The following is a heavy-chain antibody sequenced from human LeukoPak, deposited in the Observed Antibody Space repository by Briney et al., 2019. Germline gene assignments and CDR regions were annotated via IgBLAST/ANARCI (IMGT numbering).Heavy chain of an antibody. CDR3: ARRPDYGGNTFDY. CDR1: GFTFSSYG. J-gene: IGHJ4*02. CDR2: ISSSSSTI. V-gene: IGHV3-48*01. D-gene: IGHD4-23*01. Sequence: QPGGSLRLSCAASGFTFSSYGMNWVRQAPGKGLEWVSYISSSSSTIYYADSVKGRFTISRDSAKNSVYLQMNSLRAEDTAVYHCARRPDYGGNTFDYWGQGTLVTVSS.